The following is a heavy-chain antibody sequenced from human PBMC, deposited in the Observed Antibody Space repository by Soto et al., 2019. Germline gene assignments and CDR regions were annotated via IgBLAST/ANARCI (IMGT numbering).Heavy chain of an antibody. J-gene: IGHJ4*02. CDR3: AKARAQYYDFWSGYPVDY. V-gene: IGHV3-23*01. CDR1: GGTFSSYA. D-gene: IGHD3-3*01. Sequence: GGPMRLSSAASGGTFSSYAGSWVSKAPGKGLEWVSAISGSGGSTYYADSVKGRFTISRDNSKNTLYLQMNSLRAEDTAVYYCAKARAQYYDFWSGYPVDYWDQRPLVTVSS. CDR2: ISGSGGST.